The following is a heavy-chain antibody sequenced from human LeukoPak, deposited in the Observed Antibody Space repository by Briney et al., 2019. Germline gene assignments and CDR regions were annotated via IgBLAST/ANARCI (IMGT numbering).Heavy chain of an antibody. J-gene: IGHJ4*02. CDR3: AKDQHPYCSGGSCYSFDY. CDR1: GFTFSTYA. CDR2: ISGSGGST. Sequence: PGGSLRLSCAASGFTFSTYAMSWVRQAPGKGLEWVSGISGSGGSTYYADSVKGRFIISRDNSENTLYLQMYSLRAEDTAVYYCAKDQHPYCSGGSCYSFDYWGQGTLVTVSS. V-gene: IGHV3-23*01. D-gene: IGHD2-15*01.